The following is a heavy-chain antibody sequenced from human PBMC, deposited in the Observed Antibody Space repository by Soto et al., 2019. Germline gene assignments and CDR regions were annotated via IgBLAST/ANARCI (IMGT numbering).Heavy chain of an antibody. D-gene: IGHD3-9*01. V-gene: IGHV4-31*03. CDR3: ARRWTGFYNDRPTSYDY. CDR1: GGSISSGGFY. CDR2: IFSIGGT. J-gene: IGHJ4*02. Sequence: QVQLQESGPGLVKPSQTLSLTCTVSGGSISSGGFYWSWIRQHPGKGLEFVGYIFSIGGTSYNPSPKRRVSISVDTPKIQFSLRLRSVTAADTALYYCARRWTGFYNDRPTSYDYWGPGPLVHVSS.